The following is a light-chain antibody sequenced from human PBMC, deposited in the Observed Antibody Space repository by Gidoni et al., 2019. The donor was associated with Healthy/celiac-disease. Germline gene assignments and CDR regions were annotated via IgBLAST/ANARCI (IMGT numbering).Light chain of an antibody. CDR1: QSVSSY. J-gene: IGKJ4*01. V-gene: IGKV3-11*01. CDR2: DAS. CDR3: QQRSNWLT. Sequence: EIVLTQSPATLSLSPGDRATLSCRASQSVSSYLAWYQQKPGQAPRLLIYDASNRATGIPARFSSSGSGTDFTLTISSLEPEDFAVYYCQQRSNWLTFGGGTKVEIK.